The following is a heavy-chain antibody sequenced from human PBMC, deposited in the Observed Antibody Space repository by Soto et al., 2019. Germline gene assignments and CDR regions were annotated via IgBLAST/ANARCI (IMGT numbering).Heavy chain of an antibody. CDR3: ARGAIGRPFDY. J-gene: IGHJ4*02. Sequence: SETLSLTCAVSGGSISSGGYSWSWIRQPPGKGLEWIGYIYHSGSTYYNPSLKGRVTISVDRSKNQFSLKLSSVTAADTAVYYCARGAIGRPFDYWGQGTLVTVSS. CDR1: GGSISSGGYS. D-gene: IGHD6-6*01. CDR2: IYHSGST. V-gene: IGHV4-30-2*01.